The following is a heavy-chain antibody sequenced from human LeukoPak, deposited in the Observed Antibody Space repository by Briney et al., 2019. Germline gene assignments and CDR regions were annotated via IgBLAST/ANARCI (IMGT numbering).Heavy chain of an antibody. J-gene: IGHJ4*02. V-gene: IGHV4-59*01. Sequence: SGTLSLTCTVSGGSISSYYWSWIRQPPGKGLEWIGYIYYSGSTNYNPSLKSRVTISVDTSKNQFSLKLSSVTAADTAVYYCAREGRSRYSGSYLDYWGQGTLVTVSS. CDR1: GGSISSYY. D-gene: IGHD1-26*01. CDR2: IYYSGST. CDR3: AREGRSRYSGSYLDY.